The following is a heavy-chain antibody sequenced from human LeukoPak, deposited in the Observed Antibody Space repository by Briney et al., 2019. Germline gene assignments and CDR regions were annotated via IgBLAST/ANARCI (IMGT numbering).Heavy chain of an antibody. V-gene: IGHV3-30*19. D-gene: IGHD3-22*01. Sequence: GGSLRLSCAASGFTFSSYGMHWVRQAPGKGLEWVAFKSNNGRNKDYADSVKGRFTISRDNSKNTLYLQVNSLRPDDTAVYYCTRDLTGHYSIDYWGQGTLVTVSS. CDR2: KSNNGRNK. CDR3: TRDLTGHYSIDY. CDR1: GFTFSSYG. J-gene: IGHJ4*02.